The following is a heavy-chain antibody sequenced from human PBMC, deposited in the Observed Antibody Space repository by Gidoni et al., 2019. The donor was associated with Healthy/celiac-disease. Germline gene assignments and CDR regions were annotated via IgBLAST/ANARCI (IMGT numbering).Heavy chain of an antibody. CDR1: GGSISSSSYY. V-gene: IGHV4-39*07. Sequence: QLQLQESGPGLVKPSETLSLTCTVSGGSISSSSYYWGWIRQPPGKGLEWIGSIYYSGSTYYNPSLKSRVTISVDTSKNQFSLKLSSVTAADTAVYYCARDMVVAATAFDYWGQGTLVTVSS. D-gene: IGHD2-15*01. J-gene: IGHJ4*02. CDR3: ARDMVVAATAFDY. CDR2: IYYSGST.